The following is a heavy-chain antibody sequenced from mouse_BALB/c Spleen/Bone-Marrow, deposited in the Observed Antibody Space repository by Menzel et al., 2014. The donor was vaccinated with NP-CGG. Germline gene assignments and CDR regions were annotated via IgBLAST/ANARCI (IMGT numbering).Heavy chain of an antibody. D-gene: IGHD1-1*01. V-gene: IGHV14-3*02. Sequence: VQLQQSGAELVKPGASVKLSCTASGFNIKDTYMFWVKQRPDRGLERTGRIDPAIINTKYDPKFQGKATIAADTSSNTAYQQLSSLTSEDTAVYYCARYRYYGSSYAMDYWGQGTSVTVSS. CDR2: IDPAIINT. CDR1: GFNIKDTY. CDR3: ARYRYYGSSYAMDY. J-gene: IGHJ4*01.